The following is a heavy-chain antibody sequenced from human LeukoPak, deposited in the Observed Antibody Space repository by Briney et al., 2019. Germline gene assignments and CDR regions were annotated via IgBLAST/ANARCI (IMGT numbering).Heavy chain of an antibody. CDR2: ISWNSGSI. CDR1: GFTFDDYA. V-gene: IGHV3-9*01. Sequence: GGSLRLSCAASGFTFDDYAMHWVRRAPGKGLEWVSGISWNSGSIGYADSAKGRFTISRDNAKNSLYLQMNSLRAEDTAVYYCARDGPFDIWGQGTMVTISS. J-gene: IGHJ3*02. CDR3: ARDGPFDI.